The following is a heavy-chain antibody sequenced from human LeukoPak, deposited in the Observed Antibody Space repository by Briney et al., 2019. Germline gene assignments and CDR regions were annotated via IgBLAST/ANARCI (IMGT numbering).Heavy chain of an antibody. J-gene: IGHJ4*02. V-gene: IGHV3-74*01. CDR1: GFTFSSYW. D-gene: IGHD2-2*01. CDR3: ARGGCCSSTSCYYFDY. CDR2: INSDGSST. Sequence: GGSLRLSCAAFGFTFSSYWMHWVRQAPGKGLVWVSRINSDGSSTSYADSVKGRFTISRDNAKNTLYLQMNSLRAEDTAVYYCARGGCCSSTSCYYFDYWGQGTLVTVSS.